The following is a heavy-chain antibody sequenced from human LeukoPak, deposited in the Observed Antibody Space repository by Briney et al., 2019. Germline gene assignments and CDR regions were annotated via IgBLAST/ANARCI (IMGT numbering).Heavy chain of an antibody. J-gene: IGHJ4*02. CDR3: AKDVWGYCGGDCYPDY. CDR2: ISYDGSNK. V-gene: IGHV3-30*18. Sequence: PGGSLRLSCAASGFTFSSYGMHWVRQAPGKGLEWVAVISYDGSNKYYADSVKGRFTISRDNSKNTLYLQMNSLRAEDTAVYYCAKDVWGYCGGDCYPDYWGQGTLVTVSS. D-gene: IGHD2-21*02. CDR1: GFTFSSYG.